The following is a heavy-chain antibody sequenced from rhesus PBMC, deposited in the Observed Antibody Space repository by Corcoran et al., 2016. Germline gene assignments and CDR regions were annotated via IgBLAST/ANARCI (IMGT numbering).Heavy chain of an antibody. CDR1: GYSISSGYG. V-gene: IGHV4-127*01. CDR2: IGGSSGST. D-gene: IGHD2-21*01. J-gene: IGHJ4*01. CDR3: ARVGSGWCRDY. Sequence: QVQLQESGPGLVKPSETLSLTCAVSGYSISSGYGWSWIRQPPGKGLEWIGYIGGSSGSTNYNPSLKSRVTMSKDTSKNQFSLKLSSVTAADTAVYYCARVGSGWCRDYWGQGVLVTVSS.